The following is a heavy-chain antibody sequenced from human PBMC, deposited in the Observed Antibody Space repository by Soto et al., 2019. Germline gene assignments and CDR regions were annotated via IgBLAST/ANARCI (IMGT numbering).Heavy chain of an antibody. CDR3: ARTPPPMVRGGIWFDP. J-gene: IGHJ5*02. CDR1: GGSISIYF. V-gene: IGHV4-59*08. D-gene: IGHD3-10*01. CDR2: IYYSGST. Sequence: PSETLSLTCTVSGGSISIYFWSWIRQPQGKGLEWIGYIYYSGSTNYNPSLKSRVTISVDTSKNQFSLKLSSVTAADTAVYYCARTPPPMVRGGIWFDPWGQGTLVTVSS.